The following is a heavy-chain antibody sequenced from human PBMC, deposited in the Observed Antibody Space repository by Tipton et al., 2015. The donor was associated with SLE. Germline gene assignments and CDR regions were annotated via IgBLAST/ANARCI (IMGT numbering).Heavy chain of an antibody. Sequence: SLRLSCAASGFTFSSYSMNWVRQAPGKGLEWVAVISYDGSNKYYADSVKGRFTISRDNSKNTLYLQMNSLRAEDTAVYYCARMYYDFWSGPGTFDYWGQGTLVTVSS. CDR3: ARMYYDFWSGPGTFDY. CDR1: GFTFSSYS. D-gene: IGHD3-3*01. CDR2: ISYDGSNK. V-gene: IGHV3-30*03. J-gene: IGHJ4*02.